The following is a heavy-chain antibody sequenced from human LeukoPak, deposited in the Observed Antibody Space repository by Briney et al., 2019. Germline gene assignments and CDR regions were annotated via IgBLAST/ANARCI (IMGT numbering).Heavy chain of an antibody. Sequence: SETLSLTCTVSGGSISSYYWSWIRQPAGKGLEWIGRIYTSGSTNYNPSLKSRVTMSVDTSKNQFSLHLNSVTPEDTAVYYCARVNSWTEEPDTGFDYWGQGTLVTVSS. CDR3: ARVNSWTEEPDTGFDY. J-gene: IGHJ4*02. D-gene: IGHD1-14*01. CDR1: GGSISSYY. CDR2: IYTSGST. V-gene: IGHV4-4*07.